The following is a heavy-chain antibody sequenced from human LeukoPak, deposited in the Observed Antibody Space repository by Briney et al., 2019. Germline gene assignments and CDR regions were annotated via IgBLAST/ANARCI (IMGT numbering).Heavy chain of an antibody. Sequence: ASVKVSCKASGYTFTGYYMHWVRQAPGQGLEWMGWINPNSGGTNYAQKFQGRVTMTRDTSISTAYMELSRLRSDDTAVYYCARGRRVVAARPGGYYYYYMDVSGKGTTVTVSS. D-gene: IGHD6-6*01. CDR3: ARGRRVVAARPGGYYYYYMDV. CDR1: GYTFTGYY. J-gene: IGHJ6*03. V-gene: IGHV1-2*02. CDR2: INPNSGGT.